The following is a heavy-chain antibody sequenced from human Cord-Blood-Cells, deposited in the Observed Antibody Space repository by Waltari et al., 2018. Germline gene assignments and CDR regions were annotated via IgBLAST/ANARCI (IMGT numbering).Heavy chain of an antibody. CDR2: IYYSGSP. V-gene: IGHV4-30-4*08. J-gene: IGHJ6*03. CDR3: ARVGCSGGSCYYYYYYYMDV. Sequence: QVQLQESGPGLVKPSQTLSLTCTVSGGSISSGDYYWSWIRQPPGKGLEWIGYIYYSGSPSYNPSPKSRVTISVDTAKNQFSLKLSSVTAADTAVYYCARVGCSGGSCYYYYYYYMDVWGKGTTVTVSS. D-gene: IGHD2-15*01. CDR1: GGSISSGDYY.